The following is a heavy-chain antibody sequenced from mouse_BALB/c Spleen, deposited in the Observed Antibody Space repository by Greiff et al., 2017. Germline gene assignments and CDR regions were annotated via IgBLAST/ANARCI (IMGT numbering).Heavy chain of an antibody. J-gene: IGHJ1*01. CDR1: GFTFSSYT. Sequence: EVHLVESGGGLVQPGGSLKLSCAASGFTFSSYTMSWVRQTPEKRLEWVAYISNGGGSTYYPDTVKGRFTISRDNAKNTLYLQMSSLKSEDTAMYYCARHWDNWYFDVWGAGTTVTVSS. D-gene: IGHD4-1*01. CDR2: ISNGGGST. CDR3: ARHWDNWYFDV. V-gene: IGHV5-12-2*01.